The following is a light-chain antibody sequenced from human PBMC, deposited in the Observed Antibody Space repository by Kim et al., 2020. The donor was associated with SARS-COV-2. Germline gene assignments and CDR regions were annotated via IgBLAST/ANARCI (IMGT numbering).Light chain of an antibody. CDR1: QHLNSY. V-gene: IGKV1D-12*01. CDR2: SAT. CDR3: QQTNTFTLT. Sequence: DIQMTQSPSSVSASIGDRVIITCRASQHLNSYLAWYQQKPGIAPKLLIYSATTLQSGAPSRFSGSGSGTDFTLTISSLQSEDFATYYCQQTNTFTLTFGGGTKLEI. J-gene: IGKJ4*01.